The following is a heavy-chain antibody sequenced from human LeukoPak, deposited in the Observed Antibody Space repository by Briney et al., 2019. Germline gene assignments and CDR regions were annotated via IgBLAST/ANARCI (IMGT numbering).Heavy chain of an antibody. CDR3: ARWGAVAGTVDY. Sequence: SVKVSCKASGGTFSSYAISWVRQAPGQGLEWMGGIIPIFGTANYAQKFQGRVTITADESTSTAYMELSSLRSEDTAVHYCARWGAVAGTVDYWGQGTLVTVSS. CDR1: GGTFSSYA. D-gene: IGHD6-19*01. J-gene: IGHJ4*02. CDR2: IIPIFGTA. V-gene: IGHV1-69*13.